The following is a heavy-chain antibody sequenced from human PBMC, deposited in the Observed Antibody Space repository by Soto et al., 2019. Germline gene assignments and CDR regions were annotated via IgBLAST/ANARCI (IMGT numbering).Heavy chain of an antibody. J-gene: IGHJ6*02. D-gene: IGHD6-6*01. CDR1: GFTFSSYA. Sequence: DVQLLESGGGLVQPGGSVRLSCAASGFTFSSYAMHWVRQAPGKGLEWVAVISGNSGSLGYADSVKGRFTISRDNAKNSLYLQMNRLRAEDTALYYCAKDRYSSSAYYYYGMDAWGQGTTVTVSS. CDR3: AKDRYSSSAYYYYGMDA. V-gene: IGHV3-9*01. CDR2: ISGNSGSL.